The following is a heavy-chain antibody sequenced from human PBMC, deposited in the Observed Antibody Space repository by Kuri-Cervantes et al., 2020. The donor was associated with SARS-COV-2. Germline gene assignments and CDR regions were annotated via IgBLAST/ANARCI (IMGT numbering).Heavy chain of an antibody. CDR1: GGSFSGYY. CDR2: INDSGST. CDR3: ARDLTYYGLADY. D-gene: IGHD1-26*01. Sequence: ESLKISCAVPGGSFSGYYWNWIRQPPGKGLEWIGEINDSGSTNCNPSLKSRVTISVDTSKNQFSLKLSSVTAADTAVYYCARDLTYYGLADYWGQGTLVTVSS. V-gene: IGHV4-34*01. J-gene: IGHJ4*02.